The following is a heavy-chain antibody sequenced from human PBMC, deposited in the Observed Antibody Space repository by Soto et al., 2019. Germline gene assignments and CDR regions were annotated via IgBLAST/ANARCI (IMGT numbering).Heavy chain of an antibody. CDR2: IHDSGGT. CDR3: ARGLLAYCGGDCALFDS. J-gene: IGHJ4*02. CDR1: GGSISNSY. Sequence: SETLSLTCTVSGGSISNSYWSWIRQSPGKGLEWIGHIHDSGGTSYNPSLKSLVAISVDTSKNQFSLKVDSVTAADTAVYYCARGLLAYCGGDCALFDSWGQGSMVTVSS. V-gene: IGHV4-59*01. D-gene: IGHD2-21*02.